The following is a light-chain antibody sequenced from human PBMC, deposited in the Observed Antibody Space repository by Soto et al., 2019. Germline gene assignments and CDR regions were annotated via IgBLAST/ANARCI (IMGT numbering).Light chain of an antibody. Sequence: EILMTQSPATLSVSPGERATLSCRASQSVSSNLAWYQQKPGQTPRLLIYGASTRATGIPARFSGSGSETEFTLTISSLQSEDFAVYYCQQYNTWPPLTFGGGTKVEIK. CDR2: GAS. CDR3: QQYNTWPPLT. J-gene: IGKJ4*01. V-gene: IGKV3-15*01. CDR1: QSVSSN.